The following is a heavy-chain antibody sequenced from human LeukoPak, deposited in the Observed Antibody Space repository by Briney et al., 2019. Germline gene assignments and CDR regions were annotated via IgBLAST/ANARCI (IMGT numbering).Heavy chain of an antibody. V-gene: IGHV4-61*02. CDR2: IYTSGST. J-gene: IGHJ5*01. CDR1: GGSISSGGYY. Sequence: PSQTLSLTCTVSGGSISSGGYYWSWIRQPAGKGLEWIGRIYTSGSTNYNPSLKSRVTMSVDTSKNQFSLKLSSVTAADTAVYYCARDKGWGYRSESWFDSWGQGTLVTVSS. D-gene: IGHD5-18*01. CDR3: ARDKGWGYRSESWFDS.